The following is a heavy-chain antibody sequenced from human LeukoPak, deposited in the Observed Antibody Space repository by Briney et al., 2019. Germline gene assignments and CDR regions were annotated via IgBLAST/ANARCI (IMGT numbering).Heavy chain of an antibody. CDR2: IRDDGSNK. Sequence: GGSLRLSCAASGFTLRSYGMHWVRQAPGKWLEWVSFIRDDGSNKYYVDSVKGRFTVSRDESKDTLSLQLNSMRAEDTAVYYGPKHPPQVFNVSGQATMVTVPS. J-gene: IGHJ3*01. V-gene: IGHV3-30*02. CDR3: PKHPPQVFNV. CDR1: GFTLRSYG.